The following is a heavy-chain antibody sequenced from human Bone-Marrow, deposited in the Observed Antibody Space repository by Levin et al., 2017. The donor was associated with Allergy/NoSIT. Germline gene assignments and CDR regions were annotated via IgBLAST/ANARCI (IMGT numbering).Heavy chain of an antibody. CDR2: INWDGIST. V-gene: IGHV3-20*04. Sequence: GASVKVSCAASGFTFDDYGAAWVRQAPGKGLEWVSGINWDGISTGYGDSVRGRFTISRDNAKNLLYLQMNSLRAEDTAVYFCVKEVIGKSFGDYWGQGTPVTVSS. CDR3: VKEVIGKSFGDY. J-gene: IGHJ4*02. D-gene: IGHD2-21*01. CDR1: GFTFDDYG.